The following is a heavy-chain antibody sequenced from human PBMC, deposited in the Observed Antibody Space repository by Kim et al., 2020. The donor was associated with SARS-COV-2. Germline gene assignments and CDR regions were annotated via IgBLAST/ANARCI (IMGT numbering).Heavy chain of an antibody. V-gene: IGHV1-18*01. CDR1: GYTFTSYG. CDR2: ISAYNGNT. CDR3: ARTVRVAAAGTANWFDP. D-gene: IGHD6-13*01. J-gene: IGHJ5*02. Sequence: ASVKVCCKASGYTFTSYGISWVRQAPGQGLEWMGWISAYNGNTNYAQKLQGRVTMTTDTSTSTAYMELRSLRSDDTAVYYCARTVRVAAAGTANWFDPWGQGTLVTVSS.